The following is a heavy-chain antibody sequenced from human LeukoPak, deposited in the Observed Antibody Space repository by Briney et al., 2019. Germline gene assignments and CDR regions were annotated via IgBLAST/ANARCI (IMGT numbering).Heavy chain of an antibody. Sequence: SETLSLTCTVSGDSITSRNYLWGWIRQPPGKGLEYIASIYYSGKAYHNPSLRSRVTMSIDSSENQFSLKLSAVTAADTAVYYCARHYTVTPNYWGQGTLVTVSS. CDR3: ARHYTVTPNY. CDR2: IYYSGKA. V-gene: IGHV4-39*01. D-gene: IGHD4-17*01. CDR1: GDSITSRNYL. J-gene: IGHJ4*02.